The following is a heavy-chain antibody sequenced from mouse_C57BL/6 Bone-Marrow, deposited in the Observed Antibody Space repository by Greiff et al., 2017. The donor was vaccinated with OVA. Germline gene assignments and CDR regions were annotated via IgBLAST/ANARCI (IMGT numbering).Heavy chain of an antibody. CDR2: INPNNGGT. V-gene: IGHV1-26*01. Sequence: EVQLQQSGPELVKPGASVKISCKASGYTFTDYYMNWVKQSHGKSLEWIGDINPNNGGTSYNQKFKGKATLTVDKSSSTAYMELRSLTSEDSAVYYCARCDYYYGSSYGDYWGQGTSVTVSS. CDR1: GYTFTDYY. J-gene: IGHJ4*01. D-gene: IGHD1-1*01. CDR3: ARCDYYYGSSYGDY.